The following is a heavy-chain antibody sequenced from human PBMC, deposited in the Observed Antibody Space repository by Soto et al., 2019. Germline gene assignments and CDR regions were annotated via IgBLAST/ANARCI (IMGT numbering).Heavy chain of an antibody. CDR3: ARYLGDILVVPAADPEVYYYYYGMDV. V-gene: IGHV3-48*02. D-gene: IGHD2-2*01. CDR1: GFTFSSYS. Sequence: EVQLVESGGGLVQPGGSLRLSCAASGFTFSSYSMNWVRQAPGKGLEWVSYISSSSSTIYYADSVKGRFTISRDNAKNTLYLQMNSRRDEDTAVYYWARYLGDILVVPAADPEVYYYYYGMDVWGKGTTVTVSS. J-gene: IGHJ6*04. CDR2: ISSSSSTI.